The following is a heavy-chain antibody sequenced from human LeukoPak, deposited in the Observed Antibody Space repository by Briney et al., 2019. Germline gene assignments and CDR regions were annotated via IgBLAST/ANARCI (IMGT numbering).Heavy chain of an antibody. Sequence: SETLSLTCAVYGGSFSGYYWSWIRQPPGKGLEWIGEINHSGSTNYNPSLKSRVTISVDTSKNQFSLKLSSVTAADTAVYYCARGFLGWELPSGWFDPWGQGTLVTVSS. J-gene: IGHJ5*02. CDR2: INHSGST. CDR1: GGSFSGYY. CDR3: ARGFLGWELPSGWFDP. V-gene: IGHV4-34*01. D-gene: IGHD1-26*01.